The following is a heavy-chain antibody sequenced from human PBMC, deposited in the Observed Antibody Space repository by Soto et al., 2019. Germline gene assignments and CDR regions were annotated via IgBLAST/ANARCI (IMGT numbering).Heavy chain of an antibody. J-gene: IGHJ4*02. CDR3: VRGGSGYPFDY. D-gene: IGHD3-22*01. V-gene: IGHV4-61*01. Sequence: QVQLQESGPGLVKPSATLSLTCSVSGGSPSSGSYYWSWIRQLPGNGLEWLGYIYYTGNTNYNPSLKSRATISIDSSKNQFSLKVNSVTTADTALYYCVRGGSGYPFDYWGQGTLVTVSS. CDR1: GGSPSSGSYY. CDR2: IYYTGNT.